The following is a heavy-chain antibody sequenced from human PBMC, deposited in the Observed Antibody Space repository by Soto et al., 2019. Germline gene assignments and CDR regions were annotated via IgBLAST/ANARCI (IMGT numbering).Heavy chain of an antibody. CDR2: VYYSGST. Sequence: SETLSLTCTVSGGSISSYFWNWIRQPPGKGLEWIGYVYYSGSTNYNPSPKSRVTISVDMSKNQFSLRLRSVTAADTAVYYCARPTYGDYGMDVWGKGTTVTVSS. CDR1: GGSISSYF. D-gene: IGHD4-17*01. J-gene: IGHJ6*04. V-gene: IGHV4-59*01. CDR3: ARPTYGDYGMDV.